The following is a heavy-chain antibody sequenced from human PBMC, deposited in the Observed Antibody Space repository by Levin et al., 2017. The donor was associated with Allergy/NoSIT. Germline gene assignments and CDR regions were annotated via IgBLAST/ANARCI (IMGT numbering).Heavy chain of an antibody. CDR1: GFSLSTSGMC. CDR2: IDWDDDK. D-gene: IGHD3-9*01. Sequence: SGPTLVKPTQTLTLTCTFSGFSLSTSGMCVSWIRQPPGKALEWLALIDWDDDKYYSTSLKTRLTISKDTSKNQVVLTMTNMDPVDTATYYCARSTYYDILTGYYSTGSYWYFDLWGRGTLVTVSS. CDR3: ARSTYYDILTGYYSTGSYWYFDL. J-gene: IGHJ2*01. V-gene: IGHV2-70*01.